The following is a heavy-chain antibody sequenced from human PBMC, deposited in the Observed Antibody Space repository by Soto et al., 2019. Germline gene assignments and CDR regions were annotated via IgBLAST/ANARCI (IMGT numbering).Heavy chain of an antibody. D-gene: IGHD7-27*01. Sequence: EVQLVESGGGLVKPGGSLRLSCAASGFTFSSYSMNWVRQAPGKGLEWVSSISSSSSYIYYADSVKGRFTISRDNAKNSLYLQMNSRGAEDTAVYYCARDLALWGEGYYYYGMDVWGQGTTVTVSS. CDR2: ISSSSSYI. V-gene: IGHV3-21*01. CDR1: GFTFSSYS. J-gene: IGHJ6*02. CDR3: ARDLALWGEGYYYYGMDV.